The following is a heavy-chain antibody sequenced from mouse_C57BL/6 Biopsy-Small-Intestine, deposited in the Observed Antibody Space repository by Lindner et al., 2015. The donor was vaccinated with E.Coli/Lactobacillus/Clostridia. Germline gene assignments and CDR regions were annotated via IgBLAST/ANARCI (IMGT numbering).Heavy chain of an antibody. CDR1: GYSFTDHY. V-gene: IGHV1-84*02. Sequence: SVKVSCKASGYSFTDHYIHWVRQAPGQGLEWMGWINPSSGDTKYSQKFQGRVTMTRDTSISTAYMELSGLIYDDTSVYYCARGNPNYSNTKQPFDPWGQGMLVTVSS. J-gene: IGHJ4*01. D-gene: IGHD2-5*01. CDR3: ARGNPNYSNTKQPFDP. CDR2: INPSSGDT.